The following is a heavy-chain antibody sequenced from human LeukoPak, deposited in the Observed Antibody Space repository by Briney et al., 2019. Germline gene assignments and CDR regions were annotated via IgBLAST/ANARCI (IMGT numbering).Heavy chain of an antibody. V-gene: IGHV3-7*01. CDR1: GFTFSSYW. D-gene: IGHD3-10*01. J-gene: IGHJ4*02. Sequence: PGGSLRLSCAASGFTFSSYWMSWVRQAPGKGLEWVANIKQDGSEKYYVDSVKGRFTISRDNAKNSLYLQMNSLRAEDTAVYYCARDQYYGSGVFDYWGQGTLVTVSS. CDR3: ARDQYYGSGVFDY. CDR2: IKQDGSEK.